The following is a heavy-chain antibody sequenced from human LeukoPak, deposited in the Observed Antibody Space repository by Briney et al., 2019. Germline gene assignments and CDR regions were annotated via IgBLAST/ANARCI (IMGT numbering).Heavy chain of an antibody. CDR2: INHSGST. V-gene: IGHV4-34*01. CDR1: GGSFSGYY. CDR3: ARVKLELRAYYFDY. Sequence: SETLSLTCAVYGGSFSGYYWSWIRQPPGKGLERIGEINHSGSTNYNPSLKSRVTISVDTSKNQFSLKLSSVTAADTAVYYCARVKLELRAYYFDYWGQGTLVTVSS. D-gene: IGHD1-7*01. J-gene: IGHJ4*02.